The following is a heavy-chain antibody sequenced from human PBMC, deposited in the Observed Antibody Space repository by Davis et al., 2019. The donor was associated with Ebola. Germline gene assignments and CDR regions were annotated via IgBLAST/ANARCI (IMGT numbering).Heavy chain of an antibody. CDR3: ARGVVGTGTTWGDY. D-gene: IGHD1-1*01. CDR1: GFTFSSYS. Sequence: GESLKISCAASGFTFSSYSMNWVRQAPGKGLEWVSYISRSSSTIYYADSVKGRFSISRDNAKNSLFLQMNTLRDEDTAVYYCARGVVGTGTTWGDYWGQGTLVTVSS. V-gene: IGHV3-48*02. J-gene: IGHJ4*02. CDR2: ISRSSSTI.